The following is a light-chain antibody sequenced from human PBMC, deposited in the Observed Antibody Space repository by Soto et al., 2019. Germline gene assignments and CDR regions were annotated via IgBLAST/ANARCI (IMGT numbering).Light chain of an antibody. Sequence: QSALTQPASVSGSPGQSITISCTGTSSDIGGYNYVSWYQQHPGKAPKLVIYDVSHRPSGVSNRFSGSKSGNTASLTVSGLLAEDESDYYCSSYTTSSTLVFGGGTQLTVL. CDR1: SSDIGGYNY. V-gene: IGLV2-14*01. CDR3: SSYTTSSTLV. J-gene: IGLJ2*01. CDR2: DVS.